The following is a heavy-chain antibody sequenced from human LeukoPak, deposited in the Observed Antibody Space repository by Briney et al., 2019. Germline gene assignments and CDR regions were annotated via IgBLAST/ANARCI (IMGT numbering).Heavy chain of an antibody. J-gene: IGHJ4*02. CDR1: GDTFSSYA. V-gene: IGHV1-69*13. D-gene: IGHD3-3*01. Sequence: ASVKVSCKASGDTFSSYAISWVRQAPGQGLEWMGGIIPIFGTANYAQKFQGRVTITADESTSTAYMELSSLRSEDTAVYYCASRGGVRFLEWLPNFDYWGQGTLVTVSS. CDR2: IIPIFGTA. CDR3: ASRGGVRFLEWLPNFDY.